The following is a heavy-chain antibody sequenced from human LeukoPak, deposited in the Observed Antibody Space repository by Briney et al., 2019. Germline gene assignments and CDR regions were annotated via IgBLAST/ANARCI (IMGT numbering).Heavy chain of an antibody. CDR2: IKSKTDGGTT. CDR3: TSSYTGGCYELVHH. Sequence: PGGSLRPSCAGSGSSVSNAWMSWVRQAPGKGLEWVGRIKSKTDGGTTDYAAPVKGGFTISRDDSKTTLYLQMNSLKIEDTAVYYCTSSYTGGCYELVHHWAQGALVTVSS. V-gene: IGHV3-15*01. D-gene: IGHD2-2*01. J-gene: IGHJ5*02. CDR1: GSSVSNAW.